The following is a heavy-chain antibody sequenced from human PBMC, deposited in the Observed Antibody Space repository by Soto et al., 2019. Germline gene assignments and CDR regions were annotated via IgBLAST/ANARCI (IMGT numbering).Heavy chain of an antibody. CDR2: ISTSGNTI. CDR3: ARDIDYYDSSGYQDY. J-gene: IGHJ4*02. Sequence: LRLSCAASGFTFSSYEMNWVRQAPGKGLEWVSYISTSGNTIHYVDSVRGRFTISRDNAKNSLFLQMNSLRAEDTAVYYCARDIDYYDSSGYQDYWGQGALVTVSS. V-gene: IGHV3-48*03. CDR1: GFTFSSYE. D-gene: IGHD3-22*01.